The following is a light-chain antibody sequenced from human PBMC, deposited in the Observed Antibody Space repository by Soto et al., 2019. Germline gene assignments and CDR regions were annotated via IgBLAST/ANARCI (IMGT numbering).Light chain of an antibody. CDR1: HSVSSSY. Sequence: EIVLTQSPGTLSLSPGERATLSCRASHSVSSSYLAWYKQKPGQAPRLLIYGASSRATGIPDRFSGSGSGTDFTLTISRLEPEDFAVYYCQQYGGSPGCTFGQGTKLEIK. CDR3: QQYGGSPGCT. CDR2: GAS. J-gene: IGKJ2*02. V-gene: IGKV3-20*01.